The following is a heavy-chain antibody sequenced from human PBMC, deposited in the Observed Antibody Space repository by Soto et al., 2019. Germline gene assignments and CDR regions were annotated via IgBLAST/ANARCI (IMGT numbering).Heavy chain of an antibody. V-gene: IGHV3-9*01. J-gene: IGHJ4*02. Sequence: PGGSLRLSCAASGFTFDDYAMHWVRQAPGKGLEWVSGISWNSGSIGYADSVKGRFTISRDNAKNSLYLQMNSLRAEDTALYYCAKALYYYDSSGSKSFDYWGQGTLVTVSS. D-gene: IGHD3-22*01. CDR2: ISWNSGSI. CDR1: GFTFDDYA. CDR3: AKALYYYDSSGSKSFDY.